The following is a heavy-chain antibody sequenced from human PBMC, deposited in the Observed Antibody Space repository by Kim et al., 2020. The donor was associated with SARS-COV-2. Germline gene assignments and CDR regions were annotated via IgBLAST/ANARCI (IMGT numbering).Heavy chain of an antibody. V-gene: IGHV4-34*01. J-gene: IGHJ5*02. Sequence: SETLSLTCAVYGGSFSGYYWSWIRQPPGKGLEWIGETNHSGSTNYNPSLKSRGTISVDTSKNQFSLKLSSVTAADTAVYYCAGGRERGWFDPWGQGTLVTVPS. CDR2: TNHSGST. CDR3: AGGRERGWFDP. D-gene: IGHD3-10*01. CDR1: GGSFSGYY.